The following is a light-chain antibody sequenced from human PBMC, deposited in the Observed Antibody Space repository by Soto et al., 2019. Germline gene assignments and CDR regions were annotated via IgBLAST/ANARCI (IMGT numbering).Light chain of an antibody. V-gene: IGLV2-23*03. Sequence: QSALTQPASVSGSPGQSITISCTGTSSDIGTYNLVSWYQQHPGKAPKLMIYEGNKRPSGVSNRFSGSRSGTTASLTISGLQADDEADYYCYSYAGSRTFVVIGGGTKLTVL. CDR1: SSDIGTYNL. CDR3: YSYAGSRTFVV. CDR2: EGN. J-gene: IGLJ2*01.